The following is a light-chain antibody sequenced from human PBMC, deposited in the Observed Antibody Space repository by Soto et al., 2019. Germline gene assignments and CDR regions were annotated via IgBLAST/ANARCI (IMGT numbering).Light chain of an antibody. J-gene: IGKJ2*01. CDR3: QQDGSTPQT. CDR2: GAS. Sequence: EIVLTQSPGTLSLSPGERATLSCRASQSVSSSYLAWYQQKPGQAPRLLIYGASSRATGIPDRFSGSGSGTDGTLTISRLEPEDFAVYSCQQDGSTPQTFGQGTKLEIK. V-gene: IGKV3-20*01. CDR1: QSVSSSY.